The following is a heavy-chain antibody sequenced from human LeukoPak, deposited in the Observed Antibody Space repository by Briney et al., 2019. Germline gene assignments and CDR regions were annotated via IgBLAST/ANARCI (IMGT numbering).Heavy chain of an antibody. J-gene: IGHJ4*02. CDR3: ARHPSCGWTFFDY. Sequence: SETLSLTCTVSGGSISSSSYYWGWIREPPGKGLEWIGSIYYSGSGRTYYNPSLKSRVTISVDTSKNQFSLKLSSVTAADTAVFYCARHPSCGWTFFDYWGQGTLVTVSS. V-gene: IGHV4-39*01. D-gene: IGHD6-19*01. CDR1: GGSISSSSYY. CDR2: IYYSGSGRT.